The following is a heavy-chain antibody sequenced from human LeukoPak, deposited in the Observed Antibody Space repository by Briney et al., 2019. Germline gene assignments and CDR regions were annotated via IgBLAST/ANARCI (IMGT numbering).Heavy chain of an antibody. CDR1: GYTFTGYY. J-gene: IGHJ5*02. CDR2: INPNSGGT. Sequence: ASVKVSCKASGYTFTGYYMHWVRQPPGQGLEWMGWINPNSGGTNYAQKFQGRVTMTRDTSISTAYMELSRLRSDDTAVYYCAREAYDYNNQLGYCSGGSCANWFDPWGQGTLVTVSS. V-gene: IGHV1-2*02. CDR3: AREAYDYNNQLGYCSGGSCANWFDP. D-gene: IGHD2-15*01.